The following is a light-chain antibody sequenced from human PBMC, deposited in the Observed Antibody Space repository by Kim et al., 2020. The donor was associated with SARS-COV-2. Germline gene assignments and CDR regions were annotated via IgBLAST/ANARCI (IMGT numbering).Light chain of an antibody. Sequence: GQGVTESGSGGSSNIGSNYVYWYQQLPGTAPKLLIYRNNQRPSGVPDRFSGSKSGTSASLAISGLRSEDEADYYCAAWDDSLSGLVFGTGTKVTVL. CDR1: SSNIGSNY. J-gene: IGLJ1*01. CDR2: RNN. CDR3: AAWDDSLSGLV. V-gene: IGLV1-47*01.